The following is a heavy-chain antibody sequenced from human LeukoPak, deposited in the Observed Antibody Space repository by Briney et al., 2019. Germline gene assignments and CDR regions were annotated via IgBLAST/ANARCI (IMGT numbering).Heavy chain of an antibody. CDR3: ARESGIAGRYYYYYMDV. Sequence: SVKVSCKASGGTFSSYAISWVRQAPGQGLEWMGGIIPIFGTANYAQKFQGRVTITADKSTSTAYMELSSLRAEDTAVYYCARESGIAGRYYYYYMDVWGKGTTVTVSS. CDR2: IIPIFGTA. V-gene: IGHV1-69*06. D-gene: IGHD1-14*01. J-gene: IGHJ6*03. CDR1: GGTFSSYA.